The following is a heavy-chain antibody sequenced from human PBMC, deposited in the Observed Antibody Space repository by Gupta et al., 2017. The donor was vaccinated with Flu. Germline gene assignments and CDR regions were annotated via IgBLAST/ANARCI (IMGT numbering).Heavy chain of an antibody. V-gene: IGHV5-10-1*01. CDR1: GYSLTTYW. Sequence: EVQLVQSGAEVKKPGESVRISCKASGYSLTTYWISWVRQTPGNGLEWLGRIDPTDSNTSYSPSFQGHVNLSADNSISTAYLQWSSLKASDSAMYYCVRHGTTGVETCCDYWGQGTLVTVSS. CDR3: VRHGTTGVETCCDY. CDR2: IDPTDSNT. J-gene: IGHJ4*02. D-gene: IGHD1-7*01.